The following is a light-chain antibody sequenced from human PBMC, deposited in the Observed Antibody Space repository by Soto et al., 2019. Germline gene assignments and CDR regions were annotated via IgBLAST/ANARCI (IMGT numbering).Light chain of an antibody. CDR1: QIVSSTY. V-gene: IGKV3-20*01. J-gene: IGKJ1*01. Sequence: EIVLRQSPGTLSVSPGERATLSVMAIQIVSSTYLAWYQHKPGQAPRLLIYGASSRATGIPDRFSGSGYGTDFTLTISRLEPEDFAVYYCQQYGSSPVTFGQGTKVDIK. CDR3: QQYGSSPVT. CDR2: GAS.